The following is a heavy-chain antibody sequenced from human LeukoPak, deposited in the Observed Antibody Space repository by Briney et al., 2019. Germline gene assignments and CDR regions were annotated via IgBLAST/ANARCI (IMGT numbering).Heavy chain of an antibody. D-gene: IGHD6-13*01. CDR3: VSSSSSGKGGY. V-gene: IGHV4-4*02. Sequence: PSETLSLTCAVSGGSISSSNWWSWVRQPPGKGLEWIGEIYHSGSTNYNPSLKSRVTISVDKSKNQSSLKLSSVTAADTAVYYCVSSSSSGKGGYWGQGTLVTVSS. J-gene: IGHJ4*02. CDR1: GGSISSSNW. CDR2: IYHSGST.